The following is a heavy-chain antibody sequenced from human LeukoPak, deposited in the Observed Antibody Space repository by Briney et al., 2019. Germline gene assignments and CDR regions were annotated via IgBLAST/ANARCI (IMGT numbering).Heavy chain of an antibody. CDR1: GGSISSGGYY. V-gene: IGHV4-31*03. CDR2: IYYSGST. Sequence: SETLSLTCTVSGGSISSGGYYWSWIRQHPGKGLEWIGYIYYSGSTYYSPSLKSRVTISVDTSKNQFSLKLSSVTAADTAVYYCARDSSGWYDGIGLDYWGQGTLVTVSS. CDR3: ARDSSGWYDGIGLDY. D-gene: IGHD6-19*01. J-gene: IGHJ4*02.